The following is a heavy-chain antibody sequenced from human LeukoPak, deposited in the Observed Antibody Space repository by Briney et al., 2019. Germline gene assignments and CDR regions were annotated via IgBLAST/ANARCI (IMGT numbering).Heavy chain of an antibody. CDR3: ARFDTAMATFDY. V-gene: IGHV1-69*06. J-gene: IGHJ4*02. Sequence: GASVKVSCKASGGTFSSYAISWVRQAPGQGLEWMGGIIPIFGTANYAQKFQGRVTITADKSTSTAYMELSRLRSDDTAVYYCARFDTAMATFDYWGQGTLVTVSS. CDR2: IIPIFGTA. D-gene: IGHD5-18*01. CDR1: GGTFSSYA.